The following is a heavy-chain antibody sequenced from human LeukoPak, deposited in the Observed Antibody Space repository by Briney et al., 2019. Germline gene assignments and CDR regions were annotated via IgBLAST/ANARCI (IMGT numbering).Heavy chain of an antibody. V-gene: IGHV4-59*12. CDR1: GGSISSYY. CDR3: ARSHCSGGSCFSSWFDP. Sequence: SETLSLTCTVPGGSISSYYWSWIRQPPRKGLEWIGYIYYSGSTKYNPSLKSRVTMSVDTSKNQFSLKLSSVTAADTAVYYCARSHCSGGSCFSSWFDPWGQGTLVTVSS. D-gene: IGHD2-15*01. CDR2: IYYSGST. J-gene: IGHJ5*02.